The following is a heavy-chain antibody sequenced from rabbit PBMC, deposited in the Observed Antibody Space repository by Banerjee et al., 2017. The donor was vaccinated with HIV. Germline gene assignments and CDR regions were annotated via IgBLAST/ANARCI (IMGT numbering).Heavy chain of an antibody. Sequence: QEQLVESGGGLVTLGGSLKLSCKASGFDFSTYYMCWVRQAPGKGLELIACIVSSSGSTRYASWVNGRFTISKTSSTTVTLQMTSLTAADTATYFCARDLAGVIGWNFNLWGPGTLVTVS. V-gene: IGHV1S45*01. CDR3: ARDLAGVIGWNFNL. CDR1: GFDFSTYY. J-gene: IGHJ4*01. CDR2: IVSSSGST. D-gene: IGHD4-1*01.